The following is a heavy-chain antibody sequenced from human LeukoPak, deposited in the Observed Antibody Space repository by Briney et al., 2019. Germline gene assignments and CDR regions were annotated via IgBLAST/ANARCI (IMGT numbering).Heavy chain of an antibody. CDR2: INHSGSP. D-gene: IGHD2-15*01. V-gene: IGHV4-34*01. CDR1: GGSFSGYY. CDR3: ARGYCSGGSCYSYYYYNYMDV. J-gene: IGHJ6*03. Sequence: SETLSLTCAVYGGSFSGYYWSWIRQPPGKGLEWMGEINHSGSPNYNPSLKSRVTISVDTSKNQFSLKLSSVTAADTAVYYCARGYCSGGSCYSYYYYNYMDVWGKGTTVTVSS.